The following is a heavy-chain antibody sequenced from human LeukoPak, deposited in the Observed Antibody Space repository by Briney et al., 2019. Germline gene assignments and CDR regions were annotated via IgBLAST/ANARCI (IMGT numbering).Heavy chain of an antibody. J-gene: IGHJ6*01. V-gene: IGHV3-23*01. CDR3: AKMKGHPLPKYYMDV. CDR2: ISGSGSGGGT. D-gene: IGHD1-26*01. CDR1: GFTFSSYA. Sequence: PGGSLRLSCAASGFTFSSYAMSWVRQAPGKGLEWVSVISGSGSGGGTYYADSVKGRFTISRDNSKNTLYLEMNSLRAEDTAIYYCAKMKGHPLPKYYMDVWGQGTTVTVSS.